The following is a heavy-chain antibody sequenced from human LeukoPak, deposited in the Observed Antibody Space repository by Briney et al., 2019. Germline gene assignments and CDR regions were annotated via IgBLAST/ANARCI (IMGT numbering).Heavy chain of an antibody. CDR3: ARDLPGDVKVEGAFDI. D-gene: IGHD4-17*01. V-gene: IGHV3-21*01. Sequence: PGGSLRLSCAASGFSFISYTMNWVRQAPGKGLEWVSSISGSSSYIYYADSVKGRFTISRDNVKNSLYLQMNSLRADDTALYYCARDLPGDVKVEGAFDIWGQGTMVTVSS. CDR1: GFSFISYT. CDR2: ISGSSSYI. J-gene: IGHJ3*02.